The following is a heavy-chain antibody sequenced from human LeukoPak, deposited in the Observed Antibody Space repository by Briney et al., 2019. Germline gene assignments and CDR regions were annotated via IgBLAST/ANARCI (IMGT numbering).Heavy chain of an antibody. J-gene: IGHJ4*02. CDR3: ARGPYNSGWYNSMYYLDY. V-gene: IGHV4-39*01. CDR2: IYYSGST. Sequence: SETLSLTRTVSGGSTSSGSYFWGWFRHPPGKGLEWIGSIYYSGSTYYNPSLKSRVTISVDTSKNQFSLKLTSVTAADTAVYYCARGPYNSGWYNSMYYLDYWGQGTLVTVSS. D-gene: IGHD6-19*01. CDR1: GGSTSSGSYF.